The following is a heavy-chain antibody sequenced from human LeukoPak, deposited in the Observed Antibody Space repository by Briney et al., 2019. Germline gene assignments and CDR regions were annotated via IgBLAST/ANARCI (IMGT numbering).Heavy chain of an antibody. J-gene: IGHJ3*02. CDR2: VSGSDGST. CDR3: AKTGMYWNGYYIDYRAFDN. Sequence: PGGSLRLSCAASGFIFSNYPMSWVRQAPGKGLEWVSGVSGSDGSTYYADSVKGRFTISRDNSKNTLYLQMNGLRAEDTALYYCAKTGMYWNGYYIDYRAFDNWGQGTMDTVSS. D-gene: IGHD3-3*01. CDR1: GFIFSNYP. V-gene: IGHV3-23*01.